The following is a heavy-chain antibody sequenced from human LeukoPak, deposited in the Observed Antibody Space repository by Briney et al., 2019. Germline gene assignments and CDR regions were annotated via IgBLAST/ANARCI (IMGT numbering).Heavy chain of an antibody. CDR3: ARRVGYDILTGYYQSFDY. V-gene: IGHV4-39*01. D-gene: IGHD3-9*01. CDR2: IYYSGST. CDR1: GGSISSSSYY. Sequence: PSETLSLTCTVSGGSISSSSYYWGWIRQPPGKGLEWIGSIYYSGSTYYNPSLKSRVTISVDTSKNLFSLKLSSVTAADTAVYYCARRVGYDILTGYYQSFDYWAREPWSPSPQ. J-gene: IGHJ4*02.